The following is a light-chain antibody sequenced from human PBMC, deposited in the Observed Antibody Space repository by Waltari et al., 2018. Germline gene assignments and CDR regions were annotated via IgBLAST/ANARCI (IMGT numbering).Light chain of an antibody. CDR1: SSDVGGFNY. Sequence: QSALTQPRSVSGSPGQSVTISCTGTSSDVGGFNYVSWYQQHPGKAPTIRKNDVIKRPSGLPDRLSGSKSDNTASLNICGLQAEDEADYYCCSYEGSYAVLVGGGTKLTVL. CDR3: CSYEGSYAVL. CDR2: DVI. J-gene: IGLJ2*01. V-gene: IGLV2-11*01.